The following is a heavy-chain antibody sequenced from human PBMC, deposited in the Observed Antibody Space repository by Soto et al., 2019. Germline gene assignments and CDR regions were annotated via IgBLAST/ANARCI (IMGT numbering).Heavy chain of an antibody. V-gene: IGHV3-21*01. Sequence: GGSLRLSCAASGFTFSSYSMNWVRQAPGKGLEWVSSISSGSSYIYYADSVKGRFTISRDNAKNSLYLQMNSLRAEDTALYYCAREVGGAAAGTPSYYYYYGMDVWGQGTTVTVSS. D-gene: IGHD6-13*01. CDR1: GFTFSSYS. CDR3: AREVGGAAAGTPSYYYYYGMDV. J-gene: IGHJ6*02. CDR2: ISSGSSYI.